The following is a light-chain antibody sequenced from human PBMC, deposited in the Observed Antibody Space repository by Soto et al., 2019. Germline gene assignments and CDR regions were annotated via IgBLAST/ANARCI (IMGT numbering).Light chain of an antibody. CDR3: QQYGSSPRYT. V-gene: IGKV3-20*01. CDR2: GAS. J-gene: IGKJ2*01. Sequence: EIVLTQSPGTLSLSPGERVTLSCRASQSVGSSYLAWYQQKPGQAPRLLIYGASSRATGIPDRFGGSGSGTDFTLTISRLEPEDFAVYYCQQYGSSPRYTFGQGTKLEIK. CDR1: QSVGSSY.